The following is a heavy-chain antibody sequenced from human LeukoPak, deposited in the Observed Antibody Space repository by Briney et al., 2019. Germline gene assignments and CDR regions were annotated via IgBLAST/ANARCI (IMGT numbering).Heavy chain of an antibody. D-gene: IGHD2-15*01. V-gene: IGHV1-2*02. CDR3: ASGPSLGTTHPYFDY. Sequence: ASVTVSCKVSGYTFTGYYTHWLRQAPGQGLEWMGWVNPNNGGTNYAQRFQGRVTMTRDTSISTAYMELSRLRFDDTAVYYCASGPSLGTTHPYFDYWGQGTLVTVSS. J-gene: IGHJ4*02. CDR2: VNPNNGGT. CDR1: GYTFTGYY.